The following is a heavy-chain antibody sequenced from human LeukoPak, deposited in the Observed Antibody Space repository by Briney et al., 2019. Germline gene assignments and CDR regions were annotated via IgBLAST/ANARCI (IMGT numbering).Heavy chain of an antibody. V-gene: IGHV1-24*01. J-gene: IGHJ4*02. Sequence: GASVKVSCKVSGYTLAELSMHWVRQAPGKGLEWMGGFDPEHGETIYAQKFQGRVTMTEDTSTDTAYMELSSLRSEDTAVYYCATDSYYYGSGSYYNPVYWGQGTLVTVSS. CDR1: GYTLAELS. CDR3: ATDSYYYGSGSYYNPVY. D-gene: IGHD3-10*01. CDR2: FDPEHGET.